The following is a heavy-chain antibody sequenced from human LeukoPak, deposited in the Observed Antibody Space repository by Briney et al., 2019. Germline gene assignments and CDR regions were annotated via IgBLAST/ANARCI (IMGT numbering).Heavy chain of an antibody. V-gene: IGHV1-18*01. CDR2: ISAYNGNT. Sequence: ASVKVSCKASGYTFTSYGISWVRQAPGQGLEWMGWISAYNGNTNYAQRLQGRVTMTTDTSTSTAYMELRSLRSDDTAVYYCARGTEYNIAVAGQDWGQGTLVTVSS. CDR3: ARGTEYNIAVAGQD. CDR1: GYTFTSYG. J-gene: IGHJ4*02. D-gene: IGHD6-19*01.